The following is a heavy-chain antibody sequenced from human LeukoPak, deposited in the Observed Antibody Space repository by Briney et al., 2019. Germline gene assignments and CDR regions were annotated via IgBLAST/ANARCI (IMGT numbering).Heavy chain of an antibody. CDR3: ARGGLMVTWFDP. CDR2: IYYSGST. V-gene: IGHV4-59*01. Sequence: PSETLSLTCTVSGGSISSYYWRWIRQPPGKGLEWIGYIYYSGSTNYNPSLKSRVTISVDTSKNQFSLKLCSVTAADTAVYYCARGGLMVTWFDPWGQGTLVTVSS. J-gene: IGHJ5*02. CDR1: GGSISSYY. D-gene: IGHD5-18*01.